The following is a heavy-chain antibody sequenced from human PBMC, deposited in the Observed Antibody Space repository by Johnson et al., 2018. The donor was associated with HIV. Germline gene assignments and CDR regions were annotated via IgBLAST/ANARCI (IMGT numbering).Heavy chain of an antibody. J-gene: IGHJ3*02. Sequence: VQFVESGGGVVQPGRSLRLSCAASGFTFSSYAMHWVRQAPGKALDWVAVISYDGSNKYYTDSVQGRFTISRDNSKNTLYLQMNSLRAEDTALYYCRRGRMTPPLGAFDIWRRETMVTVSS. D-gene: IGHD2-15*01. V-gene: IGHV3-30-3*01. CDR2: ISYDGSNK. CDR3: RRGRMTPPLGAFDI. CDR1: GFTFSSYA.